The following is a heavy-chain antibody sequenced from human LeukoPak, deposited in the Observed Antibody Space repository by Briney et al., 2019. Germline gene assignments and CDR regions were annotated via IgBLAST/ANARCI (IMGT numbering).Heavy chain of an antibody. D-gene: IGHD3-22*01. V-gene: IGHV3-48*04. CDR3: ARDHSSGRYFDF. Sequence: GGSLRLSCAVSGFTFNSYATSWVRQAPGKGLEWVAHISGSGTITYYTDSVKGRFTISRDDAKNSLYLQMNSLRGEDTAVYYCARDHSSGRYFDFWGQGTLVTVSS. CDR2: ISGSGTIT. J-gene: IGHJ4*02. CDR1: GFTFNSYA.